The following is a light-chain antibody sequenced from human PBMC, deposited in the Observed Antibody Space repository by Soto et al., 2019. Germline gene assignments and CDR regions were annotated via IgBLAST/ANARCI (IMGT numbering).Light chain of an antibody. J-gene: IGKJ1*01. CDR3: QQYNNWWT. CDR2: GAS. CDR1: QSVSNN. V-gene: IGKV3-15*01. Sequence: EIVMTQSPATLSVSPGERATLSCRASQSVSNNLAGYQKKPGQAPRLLIYGASTRATGIPARFSGSGSGTEFTLTISSLQSEDFALYYCQQYNNWWTFGQGTRVDIK.